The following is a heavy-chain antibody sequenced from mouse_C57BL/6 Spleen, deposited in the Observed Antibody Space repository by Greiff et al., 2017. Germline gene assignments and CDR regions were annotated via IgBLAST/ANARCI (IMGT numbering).Heavy chain of an antibody. Sequence: EVQVVESGEGLVKPGGSLKLSCAASGFTFSSYAMSWVRQTPEKRLEWVAYISSGGDYIYYADTVKGRFTISRDNARNTLYLQMSSLKSEDTAMYYGTRVYYGNYGYFDYWGQGTTLTVSS. CDR2: ISSGGDYI. V-gene: IGHV5-9-1*02. D-gene: IGHD2-1*01. J-gene: IGHJ2*01. CDR3: TRVYYGNYGYFDY. CDR1: GFTFSSYA.